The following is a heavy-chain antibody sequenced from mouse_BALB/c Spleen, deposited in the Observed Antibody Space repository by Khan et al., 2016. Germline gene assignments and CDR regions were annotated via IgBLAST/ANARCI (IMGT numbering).Heavy chain of an antibody. J-gene: IGHJ3*01. D-gene: IGHD2-10*01. Sequence: QVQLMESGVELAKPGASVKMSCKASGYTFTSYWMHWVKQRPGQGLEWIGYINPSTGYTEYNQKFKDKATLTADKSSSTAYMQLSSLTSEDSAVYYCARWAYYGNYLFAYWGQGTLVTVSA. CDR2: INPSTGYT. CDR3: ARWAYYGNYLFAY. V-gene: IGHV1-7*01. CDR1: GYTFTSYW.